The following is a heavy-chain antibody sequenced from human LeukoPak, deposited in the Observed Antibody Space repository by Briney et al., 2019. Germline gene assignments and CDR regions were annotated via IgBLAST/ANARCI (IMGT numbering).Heavy chain of an antibody. CDR1: GGSFSGYY. V-gene: IGHV4-34*01. Sequence: NASETLSLTCAVYGGSFSGYYWSWIRQPPGKGLEWIGSIYYSGSTYYNPSLKSRVTISVDTSKNQFSLKLSSVTAADTAVYYCARLSGYPSHWGQGTLVTVSS. CDR3: ARLSGYPSH. J-gene: IGHJ4*02. CDR2: IYYSGST. D-gene: IGHD3-3*01.